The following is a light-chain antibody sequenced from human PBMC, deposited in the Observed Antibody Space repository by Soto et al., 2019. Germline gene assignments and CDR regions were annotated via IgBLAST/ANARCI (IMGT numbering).Light chain of an antibody. Sequence: EIVLTQSPGTLSLSPGERATLSCRASQRGSRKYLAWYQQKVGQPPRLLIYGASSRAAGIPDRFSGSGSGTDFTLTITRLETEDFAVYHCQQYSNSPLTCGGGTKVEV. V-gene: IGKV3-20*01. CDR3: QQYSNSPLT. CDR1: QRGSRKY. J-gene: IGKJ4*01. CDR2: GAS.